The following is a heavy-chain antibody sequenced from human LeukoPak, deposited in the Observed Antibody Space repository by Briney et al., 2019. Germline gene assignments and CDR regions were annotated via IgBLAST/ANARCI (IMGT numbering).Heavy chain of an antibody. CDR3: ARDGLGSSSGWYWSDP. Sequence: GGSLRLSCAASGFTFNTYVMHWVRQAPGKGLEYVSTISNNGDSTYYGDSVKGRFTVSRDNSKNTLYLQMGSLRVEDMGVYYCARDGLGSSSGWYWSDPWGQGTLVTVSS. D-gene: IGHD6-13*01. CDR2: ISNNGDST. CDR1: GFTFNTYV. J-gene: IGHJ5*02. V-gene: IGHV3-64*02.